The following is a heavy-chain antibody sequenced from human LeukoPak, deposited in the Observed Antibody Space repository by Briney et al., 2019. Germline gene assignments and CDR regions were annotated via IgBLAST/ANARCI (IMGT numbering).Heavy chain of an antibody. J-gene: IGHJ4*02. CDR3: ARRRDIVVVVAATHFDY. CDR1: GGSFSGYY. Sequence: PSETLSLTCAVYGGSFSGYYWSWIRQPPGKGLEWIGEINHSGSTNYNPSLKSRVTISVDTSKNQFSLKLSSVTAADTAVYYCARRRDIVVVVAATHFDYWGQGTLVTVSS. CDR2: INHSGST. V-gene: IGHV4-34*01. D-gene: IGHD2-15*01.